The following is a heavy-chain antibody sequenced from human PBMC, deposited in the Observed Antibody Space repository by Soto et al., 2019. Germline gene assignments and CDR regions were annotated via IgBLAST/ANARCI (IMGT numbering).Heavy chain of an antibody. V-gene: IGHV3-74*01. J-gene: IGHJ4*02. D-gene: IGHD1-26*01. Sequence: EVQLVESGGGLVQPGGSLRLSCAASGFTFSSSWMYWFRQAPGKGLVWVSGISGDRGTTTHAYSVKGRFTIYRDNAKNTLYLQMHRLRVEDTAVYYCARAGLLASADYWGQGTLVTVSS. CDR3: ARAGLLASADY. CDR2: ISGDRGTT. CDR1: GFTFSSSW.